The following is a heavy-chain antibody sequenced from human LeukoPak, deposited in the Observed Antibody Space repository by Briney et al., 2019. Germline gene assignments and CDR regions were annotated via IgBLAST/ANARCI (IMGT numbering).Heavy chain of an antibody. Sequence: SETLSLTCAVFGSSFNSYYWNWIRQSPGKGLEWIGEINHSGGTNYNPSLKSRVTMSVDTSKNQFSLKLNSVTAADTAVYYCARGDENFPFGYWGQGTPVTVSS. CDR2: INHSGGT. D-gene: IGHD3-3*01. J-gene: IGHJ4*02. CDR1: GSSFNSYY. V-gene: IGHV4-34*01. CDR3: ARGDENFPFGY.